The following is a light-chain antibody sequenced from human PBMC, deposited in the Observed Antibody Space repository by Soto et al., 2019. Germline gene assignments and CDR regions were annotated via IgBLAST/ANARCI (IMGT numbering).Light chain of an antibody. CDR3: CSYAGSNTLYV. CDR2: EVS. J-gene: IGLJ1*01. V-gene: IGLV2-23*02. Sequence: QSVLTQPASVSGSPGQSITISCTGASSDVGTYNLVSWYQQHPGKAPKLMIYEVSKRPSGVSNRFSGSKSGNTASLTNSGLQAEDEADYYCCSYAGSNTLYVFGTGTKVTVL. CDR1: SSDVGTYNL.